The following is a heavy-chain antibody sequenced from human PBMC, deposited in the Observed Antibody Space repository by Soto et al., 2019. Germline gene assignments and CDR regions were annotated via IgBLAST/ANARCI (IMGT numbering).Heavy chain of an antibody. Sequence: ASVKVSCKASGGTFSSYAISWVRQAPGQGLEWMGGIIPIFGTANYAQKFQGRVTITADESTSTAYMELSSLRSEDTAVYYCARRGYGQGYFDYWGQGTLVTVSS. CDR1: GGTFSSYA. V-gene: IGHV1-69*13. CDR3: ARRGYGQGYFDY. CDR2: IIPIFGTA. J-gene: IGHJ4*02. D-gene: IGHD5-18*01.